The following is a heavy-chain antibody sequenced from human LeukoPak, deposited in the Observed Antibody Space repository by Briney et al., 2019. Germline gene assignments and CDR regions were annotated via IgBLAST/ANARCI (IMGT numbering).Heavy chain of an antibody. D-gene: IGHD5-18*01. V-gene: IGHV1-69*10. CDR2: IIAILGIA. J-gene: IGHJ4*02. Sequence: SVTVSCKASGCTFSSYAISWVRQAPGQGLEWMGWIIAILGIANYAQKFQGRVTITTDKSTRTAYMELSSLRSEDKAADYCARTSLGYSYGSDFDYWGQGTLVTVSS. CDR1: GCTFSSYA. CDR3: ARTSLGYSYGSDFDY.